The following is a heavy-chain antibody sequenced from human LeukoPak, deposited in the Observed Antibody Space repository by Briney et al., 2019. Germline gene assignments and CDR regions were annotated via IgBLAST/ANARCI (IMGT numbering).Heavy chain of an antibody. V-gene: IGHV3-11*03. J-gene: IGHJ4*02. D-gene: IGHD3-9*01. CDR2: ISDSSSYT. CDR3: ASLNYDILTGSYYFDY. Sequence: AGGSLRLSCAASGFTFSDYYMSWIRQAPGKGLEWVSYISDSSSYTKYADSVKGRFTISRDNAKNSLYLQMNSLRAEDTAVYYSASLNYDILTGSYYFDYWGQGTLVTISS. CDR1: GFTFSDYY.